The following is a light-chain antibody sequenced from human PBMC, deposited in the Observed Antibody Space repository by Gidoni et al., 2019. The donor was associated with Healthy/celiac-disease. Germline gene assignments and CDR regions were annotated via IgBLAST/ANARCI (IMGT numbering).Light chain of an antibody. CDR1: QSVSSN. CDR3: QQYNNWPWT. J-gene: IGKJ1*01. V-gene: IGKV3-15*01. Sequence: EIVMTQSPATLSVSPEARATLSCRASQSVSSNLAWYQQKPGQAPRLLIYGASTRATGIPARFSGSGSGTEFTLTISSLQSEDFAVYYCQQYNNWPWTFGQGTKVEIK. CDR2: GAS.